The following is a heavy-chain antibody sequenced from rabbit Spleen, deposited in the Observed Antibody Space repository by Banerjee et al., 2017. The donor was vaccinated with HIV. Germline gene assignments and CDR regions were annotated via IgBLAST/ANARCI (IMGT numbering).Heavy chain of an antibody. CDR1: GFDFSNYG. CDR3: ARDLVGVIGWNFGL. CDR2: IDPIFGRT. V-gene: IGHV1S47*01. D-gene: IGHD4-1*01. J-gene: IGHJ4*01. Sequence: QEQLVESGGGLVQPGGSLKLSCKASGFDFSNYGVSWVRQTPGKGLEWIGYIDPIFGRTYYASWVDGRFTISSHNAQNTLYLQLNSLTAADTATYLCARDLVGVIGWNFGLWGPGTLVTVS.